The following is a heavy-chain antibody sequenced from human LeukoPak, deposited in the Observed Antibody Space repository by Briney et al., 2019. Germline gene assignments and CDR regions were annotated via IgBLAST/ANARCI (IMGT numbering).Heavy chain of an antibody. D-gene: IGHD4-17*01. CDR3: ARGAYGDYDS. CDR1: AFTFSSYA. J-gene: IGHJ5*01. CDR2: ISAGADRT. Sequence: GGSLRLSCAASAFTFSSYAMSWVRQAPGQELEWVSAISAGADRTYYGVSVQGRLTSSRENSKNRLYPQMSGMRAEDTAVYFCARGAYGDYDSWGQGTLVIVSS. V-gene: IGHV3-23*01.